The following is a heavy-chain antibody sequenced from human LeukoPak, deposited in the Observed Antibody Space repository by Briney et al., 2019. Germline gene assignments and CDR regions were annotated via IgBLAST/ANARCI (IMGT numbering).Heavy chain of an antibody. Sequence: GGSLRLSCAASGFTFSSYWMHWVRQAPGKGLVWVSRINSDGSSTTYADSVKGRFTISRDNAKNTLYLQMNSLRAEDTAVYYCARDSDYDFWSGYYNNWFDPWGQGTLVTVSS. D-gene: IGHD3-3*01. CDR1: GFTFSSYW. CDR3: ARDSDYDFWSGYYNNWFDP. CDR2: INSDGSST. V-gene: IGHV3-74*01. J-gene: IGHJ5*02.